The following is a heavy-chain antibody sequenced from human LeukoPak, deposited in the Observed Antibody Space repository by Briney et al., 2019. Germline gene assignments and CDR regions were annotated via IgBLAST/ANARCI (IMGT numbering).Heavy chain of an antibody. J-gene: IGHJ4*02. CDR3: AREFGSGTFD. V-gene: IGHV3-53*01. D-gene: IGHD2-2*01. Sequence: PGGSLRLSCAASGFIVSNYYMNWVRQAPGKGLECVSVIYNGGATYYADSVKGRFTISRDNSKNTLYLRMNGLRAEDTAVYFCAREFGSGTFDWGQGTLVTVSS. CDR2: IYNGGAT. CDR1: GFIVSNYY.